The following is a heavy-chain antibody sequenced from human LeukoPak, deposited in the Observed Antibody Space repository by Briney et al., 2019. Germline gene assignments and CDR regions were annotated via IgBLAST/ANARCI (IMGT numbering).Heavy chain of an antibody. CDR3: ARESSGWSYYYYYGMDV. Sequence: ASVKVSCKASGYTFTSYGISWVRQAPGQGLEWMGWISAYNGNTNYAQKLQGRVTMTTDTSTSTAYMELRSLRSDDTAVYYCARESSGWSYYYYYGMDVWGQGTTVTVSS. V-gene: IGHV1-18*01. CDR1: GYTFTSYG. CDR2: ISAYNGNT. D-gene: IGHD6-19*01. J-gene: IGHJ6*02.